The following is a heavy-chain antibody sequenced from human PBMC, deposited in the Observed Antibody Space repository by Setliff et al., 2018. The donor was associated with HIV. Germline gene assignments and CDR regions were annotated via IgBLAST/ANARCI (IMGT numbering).Heavy chain of an antibody. D-gene: IGHD5-18*01. Sequence: SGPTLVNPKQTLTLTCTFSGFSLSSSGVGVGWIRQPPGKALEWLALIYWNGDKRYSPSLNSRLTITKDTSKNQVVLRMTNMDLVDTATYYCAHSPRRGYSYGSFYYHYYYMDVWGKGSTVT. J-gene: IGHJ6*03. V-gene: IGHV2-5*01. CDR2: IYWNGDK. CDR3: AHSPRRGYSYGSFYYHYYYMDV. CDR1: GFSLSSSGVG.